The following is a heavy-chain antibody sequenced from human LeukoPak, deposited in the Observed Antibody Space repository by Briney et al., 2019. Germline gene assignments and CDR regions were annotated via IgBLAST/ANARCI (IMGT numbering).Heavy chain of an antibody. D-gene: IGHD3-9*01. V-gene: IGHV3-23*01. CDR1: GFTFSSYA. CDR2: ISGSGGST. CDR3: AKAHYDILTGYDY. Sequence: GGSLRLSRAASGFTFSSYAMSWVRQAPGKGLEWVSAISGSGGSTYYADSVKGRFTISRDNSKNTLYLQMNSLRAEDTAVYYCAKAHYDILTGYDYWGQGTLVTVSS. J-gene: IGHJ4*02.